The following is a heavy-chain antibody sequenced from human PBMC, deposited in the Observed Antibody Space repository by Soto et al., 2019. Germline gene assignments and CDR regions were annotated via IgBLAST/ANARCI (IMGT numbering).Heavy chain of an antibody. Sequence: QVQLVQSGAEVKKPGASVKVSCKASGYTFTRYAMHWVRQAPGQRHEWMGWINAGNRNTKYSQKFLGRVTITRDTSARTAYMELSSLRSEDTAVYYCARDRSSYFDAFDIWGQGTMVTGSS. D-gene: IGHD6-6*01. CDR2: INAGNRNT. J-gene: IGHJ3*02. CDR3: ARDRSSYFDAFDI. V-gene: IGHV1-3*01. CDR1: GYTFTRYA.